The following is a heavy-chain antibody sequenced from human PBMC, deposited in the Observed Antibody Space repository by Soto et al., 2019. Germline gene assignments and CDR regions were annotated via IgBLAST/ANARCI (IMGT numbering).Heavy chain of an antibody. CDR3: ARDRLMATAGTARRYFGLDV. Sequence: KASETLSLTCTVSGGSIRSGGYYWSWVRQNPRKGLEWIGNIYYSGNTYYNPSLKSRLTISVDTSKNQFSLNLSSVTAADTAVYYCARDRLMATAGTARRYFGLDVWGQGTTVTVSS. CDR2: IYYSGNT. D-gene: IGHD5-18*01. V-gene: IGHV4-31*03. CDR1: GGSIRSGGYY. J-gene: IGHJ6*02.